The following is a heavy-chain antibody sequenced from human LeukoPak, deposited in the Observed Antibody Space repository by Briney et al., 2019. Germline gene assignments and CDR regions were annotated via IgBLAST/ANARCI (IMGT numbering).Heavy chain of an antibody. D-gene: IGHD3-10*01. Sequence: TSETLSLTCAVYTGSFTGYYWSWIRQPPGRGLVWIGEINHSGTTNYNPSLKSRLTLSVDTSKNQFSLKLRSVTAADTAMYYCARNRADGSGTFYERNPLNFDSWGQGTLVTVSS. V-gene: IGHV4-34*01. CDR3: ARNRADGSGTFYERNPLNFDS. CDR1: TGSFTGYY. CDR2: INHSGTT. J-gene: IGHJ4*02.